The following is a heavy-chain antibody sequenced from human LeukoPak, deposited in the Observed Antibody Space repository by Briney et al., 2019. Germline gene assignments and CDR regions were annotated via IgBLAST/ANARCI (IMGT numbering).Heavy chain of an antibody. V-gene: IGHV3-30*02. D-gene: IGHD6-19*01. Sequence: GGSLRLSCAASGFTFSSYGMHWVRQAPGKGLEWVAFIRYDGSNKYYADSVKGRFTIPRDNSKNTLYLQMNSLRAEDTAVYYCAKYRYSSGWSIDYWGQGTLVTVSS. J-gene: IGHJ4*02. CDR3: AKYRYSSGWSIDY. CDR2: IRYDGSNK. CDR1: GFTFSSYG.